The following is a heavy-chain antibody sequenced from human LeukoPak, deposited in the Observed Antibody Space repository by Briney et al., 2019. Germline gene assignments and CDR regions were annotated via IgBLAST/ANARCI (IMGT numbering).Heavy chain of an antibody. V-gene: IGHV3-15*01. Sequence: PGGSLRLSCAASGFTFSNAWRNWVRQAPGKGLEWVGRIKSKTDGGTTNYAAPVKGRFTVSRDDSKNTLYLQMNSLETEDTAVYYCTTRTRSCGGDCSPLDYWGQGTLVTVSS. D-gene: IGHD2-21*02. CDR3: TTRTRSCGGDCSPLDY. J-gene: IGHJ4*02. CDR2: IKSKTDGGTT. CDR1: GFTFSNAW.